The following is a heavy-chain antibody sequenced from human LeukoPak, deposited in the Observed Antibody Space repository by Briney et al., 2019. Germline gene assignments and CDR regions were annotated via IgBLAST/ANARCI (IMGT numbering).Heavy chain of an antibody. V-gene: IGHV4-59*01. Sequence: SETLSLTCTVSGGSISSYYWSWIRQPPGKGLEWIGYIYYSGSTNYNPSLKSRVTISVDTSKNQFSLKLSSVTAADTAVCYCARVFPGWSGYHLDYWGQGTLVTVSS. CDR3: ARVFPGWSGYHLDY. CDR2: IYYSGST. D-gene: IGHD3-3*01. J-gene: IGHJ4*02. CDR1: GGSISSYY.